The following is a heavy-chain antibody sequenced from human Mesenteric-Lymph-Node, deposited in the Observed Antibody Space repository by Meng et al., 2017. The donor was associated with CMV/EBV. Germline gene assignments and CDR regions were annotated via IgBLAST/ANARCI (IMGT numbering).Heavy chain of an antibody. D-gene: IGHD3-10*01. V-gene: IGHV1-69*10. CDR2: IIPILGIA. Sequence: SVKVSCKASGGTFSSYAISWVRQAPGQGLEWMGGIIPILGIANYAQKFQGRVTITADKSTSTAYMELSSLRSEDTAVYYCASGGYGSGSYYNQGSFDYWGQGTLVTVPQ. CDR1: GGTFSSYA. J-gene: IGHJ4*02. CDR3: ASGGYGSGSYYNQGSFDY.